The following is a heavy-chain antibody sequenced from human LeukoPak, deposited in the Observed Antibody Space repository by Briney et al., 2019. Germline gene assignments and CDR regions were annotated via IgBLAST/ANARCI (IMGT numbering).Heavy chain of an antibody. J-gene: IGHJ4*02. V-gene: IGHV3-33*01. D-gene: IGHD3-22*01. CDR3: AREGRSDYYDSSGFDY. Sequence: GGSLRLSCAASGFTFSSYGMHWVRQAPGKGLEWVAVIWYDGSNKYYADSVKGRFTISRDNSKNTLYLQMNSLRAEDTAVYYCAREGRSDYYDSSGFDYWGQGTLVTVSS. CDR1: GFTFSSYG. CDR2: IWYDGSNK.